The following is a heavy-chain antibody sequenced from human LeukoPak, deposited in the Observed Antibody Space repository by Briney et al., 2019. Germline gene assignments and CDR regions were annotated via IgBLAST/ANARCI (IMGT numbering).Heavy chain of an antibody. J-gene: IGHJ6*03. CDR3: ARHLSIAAASYYFYYYMDV. Sequence: SVKVSCKASGYTFTSYGISWVRQAPGQGLEWMGRLIPILGIVNYAQKFQGRVTITADESTSTAFLEVSSLRSEDTAVYYCARHLSIAAASYYFYYYMDVWGKGTTVTVSS. CDR2: LIPILGIV. CDR1: GYTFTSYG. V-gene: IGHV1-69*04. D-gene: IGHD6-13*01.